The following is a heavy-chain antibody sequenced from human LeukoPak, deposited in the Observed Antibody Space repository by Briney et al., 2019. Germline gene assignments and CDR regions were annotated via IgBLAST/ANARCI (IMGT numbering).Heavy chain of an antibody. J-gene: IGHJ4*02. Sequence: ASVKVSCKASGYTFTSYDINWVRQAIGQGLEWMGWMNPNSGNTGYAQKFQGRVTMTRNTSISTAYMELSSLRSEDTAVYYCARARRLAVAGTDYWGQGTLVTVSS. CDR1: GYTFTSYD. CDR3: ARARRLAVAGTDY. V-gene: IGHV1-8*01. D-gene: IGHD6-19*01. CDR2: MNPNSGNT.